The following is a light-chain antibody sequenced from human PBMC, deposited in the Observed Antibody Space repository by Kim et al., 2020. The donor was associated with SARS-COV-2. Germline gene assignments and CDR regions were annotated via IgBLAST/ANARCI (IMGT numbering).Light chain of an antibody. J-gene: IGLJ2*01. CDR2: QDS. Sequence: SYELTQPPSVSVSPGQTASITCSGDKLGDKYACWYQQKPGQSPVLVIYQDSKWPSGIPERFSGSNSGNTATLTISGTQAMDEADYYCQAWDSSNVV. CDR1: KLGDKY. V-gene: IGLV3-1*01. CDR3: QAWDSSNVV.